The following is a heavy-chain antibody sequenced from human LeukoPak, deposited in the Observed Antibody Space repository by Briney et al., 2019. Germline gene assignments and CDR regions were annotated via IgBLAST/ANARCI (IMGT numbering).Heavy chain of an antibody. CDR2: INPSGGGT. D-gene: IGHD3-22*01. CDR1: GYTFTTYY. Sequence: ASVKVSCKASGYTFTTYYMHWVRQAPGHGLECMGIINPSGGGTSYTQKFQRRVTMTRDTSTSTVYMELSSLRSEDTAVYFCARGSNYYFDISADYPRYWGQGTLVTVSS. CDR3: ARGSNYYFDISADYPRY. V-gene: IGHV1-46*01. J-gene: IGHJ4*02.